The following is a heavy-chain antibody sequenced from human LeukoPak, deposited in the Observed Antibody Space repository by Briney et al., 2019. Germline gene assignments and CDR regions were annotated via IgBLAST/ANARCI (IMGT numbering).Heavy chain of an antibody. V-gene: IGHV1-3*03. CDR1: GYTFTSYA. CDR2: INAGNGNT. CDR3: ARAPQFTMVRGVINTYFDY. J-gene: IGHJ4*02. D-gene: IGHD3-10*01. Sequence: ASVKVSCKASGYTFTSYAMHWVRQAPGQRLEWMGWINAGNGNTKYSQEFQGRVTITRDTSASTAYMELSSLRSEDMAVYYCARAPQFTMVRGVINTYFDYWGQGTLVTVSS.